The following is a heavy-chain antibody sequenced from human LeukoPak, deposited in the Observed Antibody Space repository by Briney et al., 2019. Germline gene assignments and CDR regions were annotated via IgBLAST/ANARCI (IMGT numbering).Heavy chain of an antibody. V-gene: IGHV3-43*01. J-gene: IGHJ4*02. D-gene: IGHD2-15*01. CDR3: ARDIAVAATGGAFDY. Sequence: PGGSLRLSCAASGFTCDDYTMYWVRQPPGKGLEWVSLLTWNADRTYYADSVKGRFTISRDNSKNSLYLQMNSLKIEDTALYYCARDIAVAATGGAFDYWGQGTLVTVSS. CDR2: LTWNADRT. CDR1: GFTCDDYT.